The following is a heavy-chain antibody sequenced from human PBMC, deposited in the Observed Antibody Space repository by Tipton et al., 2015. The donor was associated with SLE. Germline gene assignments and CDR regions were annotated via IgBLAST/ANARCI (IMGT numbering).Heavy chain of an antibody. J-gene: IGHJ3*02. CDR2: ISSSSSYI. CDR1: GFTFSSYS. V-gene: IGHV3-21*04. D-gene: IGHD6-19*01. Sequence: SLRLSCAASGFTFSSYSMNWVRQAPGKGLKWVSSISSSSSYIYYADSVKGRFTISRDNAKNSLYLQMNSLRAEDTAVYYCARGQQWLPRGAFDIWGQGTMVTVSS. CDR3: ARGQQWLPRGAFDI.